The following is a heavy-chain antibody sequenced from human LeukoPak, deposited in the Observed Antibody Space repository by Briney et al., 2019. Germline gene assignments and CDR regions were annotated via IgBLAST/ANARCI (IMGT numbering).Heavy chain of an antibody. J-gene: IGHJ4*02. CDR1: GYTFTGYY. CDR2: INPNSGGT. V-gene: IGHV1-2*02. Sequence: GASVKVSCKASGYTFTGYYMHWVRQAPGQGLEWMGWINPNSGGTNYAQKFLGRVTMTRDTSISTAYMELSRLRSDDTAVYYCARWPKAKEDSSELRFDYWGQGTLVTVSS. CDR3: ARWPKAKEDSSELRFDY. D-gene: IGHD6-19*01.